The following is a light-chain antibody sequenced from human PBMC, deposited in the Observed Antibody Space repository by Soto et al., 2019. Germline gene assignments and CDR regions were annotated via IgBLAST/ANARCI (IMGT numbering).Light chain of an antibody. V-gene: IGKV3-20*01. Sequence: EIALTQSPGTLSLFPGARAALSCLASQSVSSDFLAWYQQKPGQAPRLLIYAASSRASGIPDRFSGSGSETEFTLTISRLEPEDFAVYYCLKYGRSPGWTFGQGTKVDIK. J-gene: IGKJ1*01. CDR2: AAS. CDR3: LKYGRSPGWT. CDR1: QSVSSDF.